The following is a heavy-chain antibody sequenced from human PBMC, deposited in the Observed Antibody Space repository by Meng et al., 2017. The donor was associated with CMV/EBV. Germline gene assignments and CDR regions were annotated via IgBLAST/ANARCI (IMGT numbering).Heavy chain of an antibody. CDR1: GFSPSTIGVG. CDR3: AHRGSYGYHGY. V-gene: IGHV2-5*02. Sequence: QLTLKGSRPHPLEPPQNLTLTCTFSGFSPSTIGVGVGWIRQPPGKALGLLALIYWDDYKRYSPSLKSRLTITKDTSKNQVVLTMTNMDPVDTATYYCAHRGSYGYHGYWGQGTLVTVSS. CDR2: IYWDDYK. J-gene: IGHJ4*02. D-gene: IGHD5-18*01.